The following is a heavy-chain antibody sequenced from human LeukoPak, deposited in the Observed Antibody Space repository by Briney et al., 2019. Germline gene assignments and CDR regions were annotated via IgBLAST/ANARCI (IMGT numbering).Heavy chain of an antibody. D-gene: IGHD2-2*01. CDR2: IYYSGST. CDR1: GGSISSGDYY. CDR3: ARVGVPAATFFDY. J-gene: IGHJ4*02. Sequence: PSQTLSLTCTVSGGSISSGDYYWSWIRQPPGKGLEWIGYIYYSGSTYYNPSLKSRVTISVDTSKNQFSLKLSSVTAADTAVYYCARVGVPAATFFDYWGQGTLVTVSS. V-gene: IGHV4-30-4*01.